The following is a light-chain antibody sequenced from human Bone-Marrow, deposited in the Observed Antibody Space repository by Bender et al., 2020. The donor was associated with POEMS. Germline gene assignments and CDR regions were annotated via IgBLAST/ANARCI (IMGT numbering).Light chain of an antibody. CDR3: ASYTSTNTGV. J-gene: IGLJ3*02. Sequence: HSALTQPASVTGSPGQSITISCTGTSSDIGGYKYVSWYQHHPGKAPKLMIFDVTYRPSGVSNRFSGSKSGNTASLTISGLQAEDEAIYYCASYTSTNTGVFGGGTKVTVL. V-gene: IGLV2-14*03. CDR2: DVT. CDR1: SSDIGGYKY.